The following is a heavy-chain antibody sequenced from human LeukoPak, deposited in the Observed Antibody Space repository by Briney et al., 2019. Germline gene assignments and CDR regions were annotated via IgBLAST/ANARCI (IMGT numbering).Heavy chain of an antibody. CDR1: GYTFTSYG. J-gene: IGHJ4*02. CDR3: ARASANYDFWSGHAGYFDY. D-gene: IGHD3-3*01. Sequence: ASVKVSCKASGYTFTSYGISWVRQAPGQGLEWMGWISAYNGNTNYAQKLQGRVTMTTDTSTSTAYMELRSLRSDDTAVYYCARASANYDFWSGHAGYFDYWGQGTLVTVSS. V-gene: IGHV1-18*01. CDR2: ISAYNGNT.